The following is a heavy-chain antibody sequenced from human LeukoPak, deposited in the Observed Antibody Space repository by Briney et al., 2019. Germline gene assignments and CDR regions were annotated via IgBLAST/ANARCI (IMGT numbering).Heavy chain of an antibody. J-gene: IGHJ5*02. V-gene: IGHV4-39*01. CDR2: IHYSGST. CDR3: ARQGPDYGDYGGRYNWFDP. D-gene: IGHD4-17*01. Sequence: SETLSLTCTVSGGSISSGDYYWSWIRQPPGKGLEWIGYIHYSGSTYYNPSLKSRVTISVDTSKNQFSLKLSSVTAADTAVYYCARQGPDYGDYGGRYNWFDPWGQGTLVTVSS. CDR1: GGSISSGDYY.